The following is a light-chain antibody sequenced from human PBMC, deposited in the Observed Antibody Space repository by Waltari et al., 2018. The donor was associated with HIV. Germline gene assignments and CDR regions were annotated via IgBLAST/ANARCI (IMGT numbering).Light chain of an antibody. CDR1: SSNIGRNY. V-gene: IGLV1-47*01. J-gene: IGLJ2*01. CDR3: AAWDDSLSGLHVV. Sequence: QSVLTQPPSASGTPGQRVTISCSGSSSNIGRNYVYWYQQLPGTAPKLLIYRNNQRPSGVPDRFSGSKSGTSASLAISGLRSEDEADYYCAAWDDSLSGLHVVFDGGTKVTVL. CDR2: RNN.